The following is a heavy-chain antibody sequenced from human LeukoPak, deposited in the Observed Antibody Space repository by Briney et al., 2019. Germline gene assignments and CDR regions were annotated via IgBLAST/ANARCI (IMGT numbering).Heavy chain of an antibody. J-gene: IGHJ4*02. D-gene: IGHD6-19*01. CDR1: GGPISSYY. CDR2: IYYSGST. CDR3: ASTYNSSPSFDY. V-gene: IGHV4-59*08. Sequence: SETLSLTCTVSGGPISSYYWSWIRQPPGKGLEWIGYIYYSGSTNYNPSLKSRVTISVDTSNNQFSLKLSSVTAADTAVYYCASTYNSSPSFDYWGQGTLVTVSS.